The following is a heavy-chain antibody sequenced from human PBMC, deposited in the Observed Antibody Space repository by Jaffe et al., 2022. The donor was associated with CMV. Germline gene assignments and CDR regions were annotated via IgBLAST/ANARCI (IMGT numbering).Heavy chain of an antibody. CDR2: IKSKTDGGTT. CDR1: GFTFSNAW. D-gene: IGHD6-19*01. V-gene: IGHV3-15*01. CDR3: TTDVQWLVRVGYMDV. Sequence: EVQLVESGGGLVKPGGSLRLSCAASGFTFSNAWMSWVRQAPGKGLEWVGRIKSKTDGGTTDYAAPVKGRFTISRDDSKNTLYLQMNSLKTEDTAVYYCTTDVQWLVRVGYMDVWGKGTTVTVSS. J-gene: IGHJ6*03.